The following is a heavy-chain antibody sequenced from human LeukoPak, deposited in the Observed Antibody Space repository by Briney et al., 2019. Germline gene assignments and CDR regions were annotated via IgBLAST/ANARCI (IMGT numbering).Heavy chain of an antibody. CDR1: GYTFTSYG. Sequence: GASVKVSCKASGYTFTSYGISWVRQAPGQGLEWMGWISAYNGNTNYSQKLQGRVTMTTHTSTSTAYMELRRLRSGDTGVYYCASGRYYDFWSGYYTKGYYYDYLYVWGKRTTVSVSS. CDR3: ASGRYYDFWSGYYTKGYYYDYLYV. D-gene: IGHD3-3*01. CDR2: ISAYNGNT. V-gene: IGHV1-18*01. J-gene: IGHJ6*03.